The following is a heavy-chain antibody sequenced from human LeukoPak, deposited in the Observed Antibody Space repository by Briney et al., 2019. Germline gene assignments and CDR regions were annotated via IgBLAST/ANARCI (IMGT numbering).Heavy chain of an antibody. D-gene: IGHD4-11*01. J-gene: IGHJ5*02. CDR1: GVSISSYY. Sequence: SETLSLTCTVSGVSISSYYWSWIRQPPGKGLEWIGYIYYSGSTNYNPSLKSRVTISVDTSKNQFSLKLSSVTAADTAVYYCARAGYSNYEQNWFDPWGQGTLVTVSS. CDR2: IYYSGST. CDR3: ARAGYSNYEQNWFDP. V-gene: IGHV4-59*01.